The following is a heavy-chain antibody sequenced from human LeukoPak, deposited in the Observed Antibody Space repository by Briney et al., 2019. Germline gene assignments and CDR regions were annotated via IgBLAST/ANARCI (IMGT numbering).Heavy chain of an antibody. J-gene: IGHJ2*01. D-gene: IGHD4-23*01. CDR2: IYYGGST. Sequence: SETLSLTCTVSGGSISSGGYYWSWIRQHPGKGLEWIGYIYYGGSTYYNPSLKSRVTISVDTSKNQFSLKLSSVTAADTAVYYCARDRYTVVSWYFDLWGRGTLVTVSS. V-gene: IGHV4-31*03. CDR1: GGSISSGGYY. CDR3: ARDRYTVVSWYFDL.